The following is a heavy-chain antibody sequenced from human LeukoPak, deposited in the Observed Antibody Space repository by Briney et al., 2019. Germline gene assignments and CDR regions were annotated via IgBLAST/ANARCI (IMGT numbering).Heavy chain of an antibody. D-gene: IGHD1-1*01. CDR3: ARVYNPLVYYMDV. J-gene: IGHJ6*03. V-gene: IGHV1-8*01. CDR2: MNPNSANT. CDR1: GYSFTSYD. Sequence: PGASVKASCKTSGYSFTSYDINWVRQATGQGLEWMGWMNPNSANTGYAQKFQGRVTLTRNTSITTAYMELSSLRSEDTAVYYCARVYNPLVYYMDVWGKGTTVTVSS.